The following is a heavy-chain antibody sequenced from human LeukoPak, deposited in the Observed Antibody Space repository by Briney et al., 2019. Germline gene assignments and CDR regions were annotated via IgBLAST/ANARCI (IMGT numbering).Heavy chain of an antibody. Sequence: GGSLRLSCAASGFTFSSYAMSWVRQAPGKGLEWVSAISGSGGSTYYADSVKGRFTISRDNSKNTLYLQMNSLRAEDTAVYYCARKHSGWYLAGPDYWGQGTLVTVSS. CDR3: ARKHSGWYLAGPDY. J-gene: IGHJ4*02. V-gene: IGHV3-23*01. D-gene: IGHD6-19*01. CDR2: ISGSGGST. CDR1: GFTFSSYA.